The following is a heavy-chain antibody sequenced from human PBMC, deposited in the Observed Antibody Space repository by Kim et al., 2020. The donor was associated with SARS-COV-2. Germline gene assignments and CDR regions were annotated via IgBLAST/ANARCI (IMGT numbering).Heavy chain of an antibody. Sequence: GGSLRLSCAASGFTVSSNYMSWVRQAPGKGLEWVSVIYSGGSTYYADSVKGRFTISRHNSKNTLYLQMNSLGAEDTAVYYCARDSPDYYYYGMDVWGQGTTVTVSS. V-gene: IGHV3-53*04. CDR3: ARDSPDYYYYGMDV. CDR2: IYSGGST. CDR1: GFTVSSNY. J-gene: IGHJ6*02.